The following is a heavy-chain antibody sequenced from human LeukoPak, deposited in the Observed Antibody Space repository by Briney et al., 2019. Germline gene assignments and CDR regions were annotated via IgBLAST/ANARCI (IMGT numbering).Heavy chain of an antibody. CDR3: ARAPRGGYSGSYVDC. Sequence: GGSLRLSCAASGFSFSSYWMSWVRQAPGKGLERVAHIKEDGSEQRYVDSVSGRFTISSDSASLYLQMSSLRAEDTAVYYCARAPRGGYSGSYVDCWSQGTLVTVSS. CDR1: GFSFSSYW. D-gene: IGHD1-26*01. V-gene: IGHV3-7*01. CDR2: IKEDGSEQ. J-gene: IGHJ4*02.